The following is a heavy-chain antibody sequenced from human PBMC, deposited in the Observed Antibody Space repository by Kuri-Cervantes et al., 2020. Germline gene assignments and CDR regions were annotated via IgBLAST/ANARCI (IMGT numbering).Heavy chain of an antibody. J-gene: IGHJ5*02. Sequence: ASVKVSCKASGGTFCSYAISWVRQAPGQRLEWMGWINAGNGNTKYSQKFQGRVTLTRDTSASTAYMELSSLRSEDTAVYYCARSGTVVDPWGQGTLVTVSS. D-gene: IGHD2-21*01. CDR1: GGTFCSYA. CDR3: ARSGTVVDP. V-gene: IGHV1-3*01. CDR2: INAGNGNT.